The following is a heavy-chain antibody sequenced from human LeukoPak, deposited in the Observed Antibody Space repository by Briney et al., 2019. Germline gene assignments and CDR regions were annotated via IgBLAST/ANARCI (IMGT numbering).Heavy chain of an antibody. V-gene: IGHV4-59*12. Sequence: SETLSLTCTVSGGSISSYYWNWIRQPPGKGLEWIGSIYYSGSTNYNPSLKSRVTISVDTSKNQFSLKLSSVTAADTAVYYCARRGVYYDSSGYYYHSFDYWGQGTLVTVSS. D-gene: IGHD3-22*01. CDR3: ARRGVYYDSSGYYYHSFDY. CDR2: IYYSGST. J-gene: IGHJ4*02. CDR1: GGSISSYY.